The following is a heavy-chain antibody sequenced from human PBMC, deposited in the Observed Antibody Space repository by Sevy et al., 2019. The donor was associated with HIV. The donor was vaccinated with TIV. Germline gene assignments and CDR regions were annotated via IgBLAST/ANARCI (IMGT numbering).Heavy chain of an antibody. D-gene: IGHD2-2*01. CDR1: GFTFSNYA. Sequence: GGSLRLSCAASGFTFSNYAMSWVRQAPGKGLEWVSTFSFGCGKIDYADSVKGRFTISRDNSKNTLYLQMNSLRAEDTALYYCAREGCSKPHDYWGQGTLVTVSS. CDR2: FSFGCGKI. CDR3: AREGCSKPHDY. J-gene: IGHJ4*02. V-gene: IGHV3-23*01.